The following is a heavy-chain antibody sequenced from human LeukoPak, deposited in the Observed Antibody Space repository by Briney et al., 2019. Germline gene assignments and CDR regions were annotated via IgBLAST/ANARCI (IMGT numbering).Heavy chain of an antibody. CDR3: ERGAYSNYLSVGY. D-gene: IGHD4-11*01. J-gene: IGHJ4*02. CDR2: LLYSGST. CDR1: GGSIPSYY. V-gene: IGHV4-59*01. Sequence: PSETLYLTCAISGGSIPSYYCSWIRQSPGQGLEWIGYLLYSGSTNYNHSLKSRVTMSIDTSKNQFSLEQRSVTAEDTAVYYCERGAYSNYLSVGYWGQGILVTVLS.